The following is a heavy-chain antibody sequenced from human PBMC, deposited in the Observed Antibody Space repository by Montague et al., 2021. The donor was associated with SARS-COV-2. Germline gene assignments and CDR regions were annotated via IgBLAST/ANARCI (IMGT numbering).Heavy chain of an antibody. Sequence: SETLSLTCSVSGDSTSRSHYFWAWIRQPPGMGLEWIGSTYFTGKTYYHPSLKSRVTISIDTSKNHFSLRLSSVTAADSAVFYCARWGLNNAFDIWGLGTMITISS. CDR3: ARWGLNNAFDI. CDR2: TYFTGKT. CDR1: GDSTSRSHYF. J-gene: IGHJ3*02. D-gene: IGHD1/OR15-1a*01. V-gene: IGHV4-39*02.